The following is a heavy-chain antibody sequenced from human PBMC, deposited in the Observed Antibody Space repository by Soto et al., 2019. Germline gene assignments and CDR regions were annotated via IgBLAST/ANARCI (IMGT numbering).Heavy chain of an antibody. CDR2: INPNSGGT. CDR3: ARAYTDYLDRGYFDY. Sequence: ASVKVSCKASGYTFTGYYMHWVRQAPGQGLEWMGWINPNSGGTNYAQKFQGWVTMTRDTSISTAYMELSRLRSDDTAVYYCARAYTDYLDRGYFDYWGQGTLVTVSS. CDR1: GYTFTGYY. D-gene: IGHD3-10*01. J-gene: IGHJ4*02. V-gene: IGHV1-2*04.